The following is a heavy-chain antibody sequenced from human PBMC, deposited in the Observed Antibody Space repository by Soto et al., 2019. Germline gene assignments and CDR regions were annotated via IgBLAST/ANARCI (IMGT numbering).Heavy chain of an antibody. D-gene: IGHD1-26*01. CDR3: ARLWGGNYYIDY. Sequence: SETLSLTCTVSGGSISSYYWSWIRQPPGKGLEWIGYIYYSGSTNYNPSLKSRVTISVDTSKNQFSLKLSSVTAADTAVYYCARLWGGNYYIDYWGQGTLVTVSS. CDR1: GGSISSYY. V-gene: IGHV4-59*01. J-gene: IGHJ4*02. CDR2: IYYSGST.